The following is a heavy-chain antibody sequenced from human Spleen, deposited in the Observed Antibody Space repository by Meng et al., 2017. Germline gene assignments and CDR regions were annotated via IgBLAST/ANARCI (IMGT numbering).Heavy chain of an antibody. V-gene: IGHV3-30-3*01. CDR3: AKETSDSSAFYRYDI. Sequence: VQLVESGGGLVKPGGSLRLSCAASGFIFRNYAMHWVRQAPGKGLEWVAVISYDGSYKNYADSVKGRFTISRDNSKNTLYLQMDSLRAEDTAVYYCAKETSDSSAFYRYDIWGQGSLVTVSS. J-gene: IGHJ4*02. D-gene: IGHD3-22*01. CDR1: GFIFRNYA. CDR2: ISYDGSYK.